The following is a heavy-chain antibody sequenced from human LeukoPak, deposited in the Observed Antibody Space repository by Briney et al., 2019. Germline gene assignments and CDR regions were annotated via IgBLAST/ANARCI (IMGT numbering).Heavy chain of an antibody. J-gene: IGHJ4*02. Sequence: KPSETLSLTCTVSGGSISSYYWSWIRQPPGKGLEWIGYIYYSGSTNYNPSLKSRVTISVDTSKNQFSLKLSSVTAADTAVYYCARDRYSSGRWEKGFDYWGQGTLVTVSS. V-gene: IGHV4-59*01. CDR1: GGSISSYY. CDR2: IYYSGST. CDR3: ARDRYSSGRWEKGFDY. D-gene: IGHD6-19*01.